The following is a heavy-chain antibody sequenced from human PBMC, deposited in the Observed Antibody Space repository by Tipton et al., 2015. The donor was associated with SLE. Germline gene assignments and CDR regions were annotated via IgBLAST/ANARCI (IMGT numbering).Heavy chain of an antibody. D-gene: IGHD6-13*01. J-gene: IGHJ4*02. CDR3: ARSAGYGSNWAHFDY. Sequence: GLVKPSETLSLTCSVSGGSISSHYWSWIRQPPGKGLEWIGYIYYSGSTNYNPSLKSRVTISVDTSKNQFSLKLSSVTAADTAVYYCARSAGYGSNWAHFDYWGQGTLVTVSS. CDR2: IYYSGST. V-gene: IGHV4-59*11. CDR1: GGSISSHY.